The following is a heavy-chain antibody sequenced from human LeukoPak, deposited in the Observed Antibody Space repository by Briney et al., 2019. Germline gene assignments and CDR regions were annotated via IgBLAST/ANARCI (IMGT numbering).Heavy chain of an antibody. D-gene: IGHD2-15*01. J-gene: IGHJ5*02. V-gene: IGHV4-61*01. CDR3: ARVSGGHQYGRFDP. CDR1: GDSVTSANHY. Sequence: SETLSLTCTVSGDSVTSANHYWSWIRQPPGKGLEWIGYFYYSGSTNYNPSLKSRVSISVDTSKNQFSLKLSSVTAADTALYYCARVSGGHQYGRFDPWGQGALVTVSS. CDR2: FYYSGST.